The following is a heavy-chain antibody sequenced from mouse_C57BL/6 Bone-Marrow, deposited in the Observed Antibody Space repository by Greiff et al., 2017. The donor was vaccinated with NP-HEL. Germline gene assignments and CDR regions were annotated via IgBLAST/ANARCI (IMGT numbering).Heavy chain of an antibody. J-gene: IGHJ3*01. CDR3: AREDDGYYSWFAY. CDR1: GYTFTDYY. V-gene: IGHV1-75*01. D-gene: IGHD2-3*01. Sequence: VHLVESGPELVKPGASVKISCKASGYTFTDYYINWVKQRPGQGLEWIGWIFPGSGSTYYNEKFKGKATLTVDKSSSTAYMLLSSLTSEDSAVYFCAREDDGYYSWFAYWGQGTLVTVSA. CDR2: IFPGSGST.